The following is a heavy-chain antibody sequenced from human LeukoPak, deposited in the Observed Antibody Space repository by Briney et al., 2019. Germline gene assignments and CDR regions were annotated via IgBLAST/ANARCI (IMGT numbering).Heavy chain of an antibody. Sequence: GGSLRLSCAASGFTFDDYAMHWVRQAPGKGLEWVSGISWNSGSIGYADSVKGRFTIPRDNAKNSLYLQMNSLRAEDTALYYCAKDRYSSSWYVFDYWGQGTLVTVSS. CDR2: ISWNSGSI. D-gene: IGHD6-13*01. CDR1: GFTFDDYA. V-gene: IGHV3-9*01. J-gene: IGHJ4*02. CDR3: AKDRYSSSWYVFDY.